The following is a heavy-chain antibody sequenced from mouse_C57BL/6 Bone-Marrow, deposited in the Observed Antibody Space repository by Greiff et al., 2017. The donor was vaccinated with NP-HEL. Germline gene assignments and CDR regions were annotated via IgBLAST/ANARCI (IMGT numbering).Heavy chain of an antibody. CDR1: GYTFTSYG. J-gene: IGHJ2*01. CDR3: ARPSYYFDY. CDR2: IYPRSGNT. Sequence: VQLVESGAELARPGASVKLSCKASGYTFTSYGISWVKQRTGQGLEWIGEIYPRSGNTYYNEKFKGKATLTADKSSSTAYMELRSLTSEDSAVYFCARPSYYFDYWGQGTTLTVSS. V-gene: IGHV1-81*01.